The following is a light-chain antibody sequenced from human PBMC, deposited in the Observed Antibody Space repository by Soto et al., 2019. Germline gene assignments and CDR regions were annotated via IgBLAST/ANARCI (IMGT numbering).Light chain of an antibody. V-gene: IGKV3-15*01. CDR3: QQYHNWPPQYT. J-gene: IGKJ2*01. CDR1: QTVASN. Sequence: EIVMTQSPAILSVSPGERATLSCRASQTVASNLAWYQQKPGQAPRLLIHGASTRATGVSARFSGSGSGTEFTLTISSLQPEDFAVYYCQQYHNWPPQYTFGQGTKLQIK. CDR2: GAS.